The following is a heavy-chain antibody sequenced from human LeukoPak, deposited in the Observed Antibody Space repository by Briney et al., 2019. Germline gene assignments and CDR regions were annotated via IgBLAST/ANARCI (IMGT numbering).Heavy chain of an antibody. D-gene: IGHD2-2*01. V-gene: IGHV3-48*03. CDR1: GLTFSSHE. CDR3: ARGVVPAAFDY. CDR2: ISSSGTTI. J-gene: IGHJ4*02. Sequence: GGSLRLSCAASGLTFSSHEMNWVRQAPGKGLEWVSYISSSGTTINYADSVKGRFTISRDNAKNSLYVQLNSLRADDTAVYYCARGVVPAAFDYWGQGTLVTVSS.